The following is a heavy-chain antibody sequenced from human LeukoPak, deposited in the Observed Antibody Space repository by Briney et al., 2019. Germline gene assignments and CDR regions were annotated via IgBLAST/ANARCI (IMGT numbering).Heavy chain of an antibody. CDR2: INPNSGGT. CDR3: ARLGCSSTSCYFVDVGVDAFDI. Sequence: GASVKVSCKASGYTFTGYYMHWVRQAPGQGLEWMGRINPNSGGTNYAQKFQGRVTMTRDTSISTAYMELSRLRSDDTAVYYCARLGCSSTSCYFVDVGVDAFDIWGQGTMVTVSS. J-gene: IGHJ3*02. V-gene: IGHV1-2*06. D-gene: IGHD2-2*01. CDR1: GYTFTGYY.